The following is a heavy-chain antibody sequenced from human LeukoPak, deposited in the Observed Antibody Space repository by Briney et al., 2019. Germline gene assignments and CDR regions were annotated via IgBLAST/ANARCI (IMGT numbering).Heavy chain of an antibody. CDR1: GFTFSNFN. D-gene: IGHD2-15*01. Sequence: GGSLRLSCAASGFTFSNFNMNWVRQAPGKGLEWVSTISIASTHILYADSVKGRFTISRDNAKNSLHLQMNSLRVEDTATYYCAREGSGYDYWGQGTLVVVSS. CDR3: AREGSGYDY. CDR2: ISIASTHI. V-gene: IGHV3-21*01. J-gene: IGHJ4*02.